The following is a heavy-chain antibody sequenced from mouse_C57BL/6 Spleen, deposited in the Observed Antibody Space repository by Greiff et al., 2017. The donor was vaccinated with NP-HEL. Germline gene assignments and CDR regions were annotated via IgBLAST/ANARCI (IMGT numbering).Heavy chain of an antibody. J-gene: IGHJ1*03. CDR2: INPSNGGT. Sequence: VQLQQSGTELVKPGASVKLSCKASGYTFTSYWMHWVKQRPGQGLEWIGNINPSNGGTNYNEKFKSKATLTVDKSSSTAYMQLSSLTSEDSAVYYGARIDYDYGGYFDVWGTGTTVTVSS. D-gene: IGHD2-4*01. CDR1: GYTFTSYW. V-gene: IGHV1-53*01. CDR3: ARIDYDYGGYFDV.